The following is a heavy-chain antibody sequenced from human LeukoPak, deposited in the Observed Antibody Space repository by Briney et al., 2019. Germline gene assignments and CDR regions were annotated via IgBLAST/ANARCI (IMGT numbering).Heavy chain of an antibody. CDR3: ARENNWNYGGFGAFDI. D-gene: IGHD1-7*01. CDR2: INPNSGGT. Sequence: GASVKVSCKASGYTFTGYYMHWVRQAPGQGLEWMGWINPNSGGTNYAQKFQGRVTMTRDTSISTAYMELSRLRSDDTAVYYCARENNWNYGGFGAFDIWGQGTMVTVSS. J-gene: IGHJ3*02. CDR1: GYTFTGYY. V-gene: IGHV1-2*02.